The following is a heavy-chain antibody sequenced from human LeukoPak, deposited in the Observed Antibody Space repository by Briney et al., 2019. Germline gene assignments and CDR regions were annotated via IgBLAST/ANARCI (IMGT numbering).Heavy chain of an antibody. V-gene: IGHV3-21*01. CDR1: GFTFSSYS. J-gene: IGHJ5*02. D-gene: IGHD3-3*01. CDR2: FSSSSSYI. CDR3: ARVYSTIFGVVRNWFDL. Sequence: GGCLRLSCAACGFTFSSYSMTWVRQPPGKGLESDSSFSSSSSYIYYAASEKGLFTISRDNAKNSLYLQMNSLRAEDTAVYYCARVYSTIFGVVRNWFDLWGQGTLVTVSS.